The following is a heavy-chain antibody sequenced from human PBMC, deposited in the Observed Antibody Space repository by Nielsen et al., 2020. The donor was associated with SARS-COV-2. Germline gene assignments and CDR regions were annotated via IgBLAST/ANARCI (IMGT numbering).Heavy chain of an antibody. V-gene: IGHV3-11*01. D-gene: IGHD2-15*01. CDR3: ARDRGGYCSGGSCYSNYYGMDV. J-gene: IGHJ6*02. CDR1: GFTFSDYY. CDR2: ISSSGSTI. Sequence: SLKISCAASGFTFSDYYMSWIRQAPGKGLEWVSYISSSGSTIYYADSVKGRFTISRDNAKNSLYLQMNSLRAEDTAVYYCARDRGGYCSGGSCYSNYYGMDVWGQGTTVTVSS.